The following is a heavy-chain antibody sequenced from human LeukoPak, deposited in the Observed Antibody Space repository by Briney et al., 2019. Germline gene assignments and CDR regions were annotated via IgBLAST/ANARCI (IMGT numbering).Heavy chain of an antibody. CDR1: GGTFSSYA. CDR3: ARGGGYRYYYYYGMDV. CDR2: IIPIVGIA. D-gene: IGHD3-16*01. V-gene: IGHV1-69*10. J-gene: IGHJ6*02. Sequence: ASVRLSCKASGGTFSSYAISWVRQAPGQGLEWMGGIIPIVGIANYAQKFQGRVTTTADKSTSTAYMELSSLRSEDTAVYYCARGGGYRYYYYYGMDVWGQGTTVTVSS.